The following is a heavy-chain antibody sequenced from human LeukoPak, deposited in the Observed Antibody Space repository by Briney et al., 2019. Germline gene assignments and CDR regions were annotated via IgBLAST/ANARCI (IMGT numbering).Heavy chain of an antibody. CDR1: GFTISTYS. CDR2: IGGSGSFI. CDR3: ARLLATWDYYYMDV. D-gene: IGHD3-3*02. J-gene: IGHJ6*03. Sequence: GGSLRLSCAGSGFTISTYSIKWVRQAPGKGLEWVSHIGGSGSFIYYADSVRGRFTISRDNAKNSVFLQMNSLRDEDTGVYFCARLLATWDYYYMDVWGKGTTVTVSS. V-gene: IGHV3-48*02.